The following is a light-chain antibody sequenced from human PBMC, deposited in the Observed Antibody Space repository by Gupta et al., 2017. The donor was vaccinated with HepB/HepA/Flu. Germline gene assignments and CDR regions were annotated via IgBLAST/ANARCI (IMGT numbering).Light chain of an antibody. CDR1: SSDVGDYNY. CDR2: DGS. Sequence: QSALPHPASVSGSPGQSIPISCTGTSSDVGDYNYVSCYQQHPDKAPKLMIYDGSNRPSGVSNRFAGSKSGNTASPTISGLQAEDEADYYCSSYTSSSTLVFGGGTKLTVL. CDR3: SSYTSSSTLV. J-gene: IGLJ2*01. V-gene: IGLV2-14*03.